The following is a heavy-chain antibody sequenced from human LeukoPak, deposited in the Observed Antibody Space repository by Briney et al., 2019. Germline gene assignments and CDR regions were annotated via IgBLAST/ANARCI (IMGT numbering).Heavy chain of an antibody. Sequence: SETLSLTCTVSGGSISSYYWSWIRQPPGKGLEWIGYIYYSGSTNYNPSLKSRVTISVDTSKNQFSLKLSSVTAADTAVYYCARLNNWNGDFDYWGLGTLATVSS. CDR3: ARLNNWNGDFDY. D-gene: IGHD1-20*01. CDR2: IYYSGST. CDR1: GGSISSYY. V-gene: IGHV4-59*01. J-gene: IGHJ4*02.